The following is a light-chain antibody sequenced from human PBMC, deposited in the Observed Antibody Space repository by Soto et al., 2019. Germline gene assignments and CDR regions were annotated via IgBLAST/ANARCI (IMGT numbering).Light chain of an antibody. CDR3: QKYNTAPLT. Sequence: DIEMTQSPSSLSASIGDRVTIICRASQGISNYVVWYQQKPGKVPKLLIYSASTLQPGVPSRFSGSGSGTDFTLSISSLQPEDVGTYYCQKYNTAPLTFGGGTKVEI. CDR1: QGISNY. V-gene: IGKV1-27*01. CDR2: SAS. J-gene: IGKJ4*01.